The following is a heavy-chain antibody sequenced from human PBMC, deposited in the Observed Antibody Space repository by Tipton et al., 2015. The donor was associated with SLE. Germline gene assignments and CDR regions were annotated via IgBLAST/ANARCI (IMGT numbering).Heavy chain of an antibody. J-gene: IGHJ5*02. Sequence: TLSLTCTVSGDSITSDYWTWIRQPPGKGLEWLGYISHTGSTNYNPSVRSRVSISLDTSKNQFSLKVKSVTTADTAVYYCARLHGYSYGLNWFDPWGQGTLISVSS. CDR2: ISHTGST. V-gene: IGHV4-59*01. D-gene: IGHD5-18*01. CDR3: ARLHGYSYGLNWFDP. CDR1: GDSITSDY.